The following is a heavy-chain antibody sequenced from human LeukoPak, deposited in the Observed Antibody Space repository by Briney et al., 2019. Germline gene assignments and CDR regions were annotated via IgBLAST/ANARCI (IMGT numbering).Heavy chain of an antibody. CDR3: ARGVHVRVYDSNPHYGHY. CDR2: INPRTGST. Sequence: GASVKVSCKASGYTFTSYYIFWVRQAPGQGLEWMGIINPRTGSTSYSQRFQGRVTMTRDMSTSTVYMDLSSLRSEDTALYYCARGVHVRVYDSNPHYGHYWGQGTLVTVSS. D-gene: IGHD3-22*01. J-gene: IGHJ4*02. CDR1: GYTFTSYY. V-gene: IGHV1-46*01.